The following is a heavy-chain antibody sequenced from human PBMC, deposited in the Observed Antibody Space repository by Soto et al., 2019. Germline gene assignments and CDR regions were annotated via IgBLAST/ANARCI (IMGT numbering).Heavy chain of an antibody. V-gene: IGHV4-59*01. CDR3: ARDLSAGGWYDY. D-gene: IGHD6-19*01. CDR2: IYYSGST. CDR1: GGSISSYY. J-gene: IGHJ4*02. Sequence: PSETLSLTCTVSGGSISSYYWSWIRQPPGKGLEWIGYIYYSGSTNYNPSLKSRVTISVDTSKNQFSLKLSSVTAADTAVYYCARDLSAGGWYDYWGQGTLVTVSS.